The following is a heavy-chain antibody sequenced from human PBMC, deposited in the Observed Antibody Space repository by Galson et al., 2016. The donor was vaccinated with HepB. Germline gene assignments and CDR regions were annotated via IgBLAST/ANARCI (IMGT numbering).Heavy chain of an antibody. V-gene: IGHV5-10-1*01. CDR3: AIHKTVTGQPDY. Sequence: QSGAEVKKPGESLRISCTGSGYSFTSYWISWVRQMPGKGLEWMGRIDPSDSYTNYSPSFQGHVIIPADKPTRTAYLQWSSLKASDTAMYYFAIHKTVTGQPDYWGQGTLVTVSS. CDR1: GYSFTSYW. CDR2: IDPSDSYT. D-gene: IGHD2-21*02. J-gene: IGHJ4*02.